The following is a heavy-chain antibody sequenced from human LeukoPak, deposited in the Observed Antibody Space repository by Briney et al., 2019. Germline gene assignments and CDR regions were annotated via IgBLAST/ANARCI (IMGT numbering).Heavy chain of an antibody. CDR2: ISYDGSNK. CDR1: GFTFSSYG. Sequence: GRSLRLSCAASGFTFSSYGMHWVRQAPGKGLEWVAVISYDGSNKYYADSVKGRLAISRDNSKNTLYLQMNSLRAEDTAVYYCAKDYYDTDYWGQGTLVTVSS. J-gene: IGHJ4*02. V-gene: IGHV3-30*18. D-gene: IGHD3-22*01. CDR3: AKDYYDTDY.